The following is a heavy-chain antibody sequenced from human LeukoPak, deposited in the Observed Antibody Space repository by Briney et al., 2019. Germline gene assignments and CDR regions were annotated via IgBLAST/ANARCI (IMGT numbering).Heavy chain of an antibody. CDR2: ISGSGGST. J-gene: IGHJ4*02. Sequence: GGSLRLSCAASGFTFSSYAMSWVRQAPGKGLEWVSAISGSGGSTYYADSVKGRFTISRDNSKNTLYLQMHSLRAEDTAVYYCAKDPWEGRGGYYYFYFDYWGQGPLVTVSS. D-gene: IGHD3-22*01. CDR1: GFTFSSYA. CDR3: AKDPWEGRGGYYYFYFDY. V-gene: IGHV3-23*01.